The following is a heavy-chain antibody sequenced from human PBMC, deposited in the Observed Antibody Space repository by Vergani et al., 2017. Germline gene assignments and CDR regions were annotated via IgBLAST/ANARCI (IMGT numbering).Heavy chain of an antibody. CDR2: IKSKTDGGTT. CDR3: TTDSRWYGRFDY. CDR1: GFTFSSYA. D-gene: IGHD6-19*01. Sequence: EVQLLESGGGLVQPGGSLRLSCAASGFTFSSYAMSWVRQAPGKGLEWVGRIKSKTDGGTTDYAAPVKGIFTISRDDSKNTLYLQMNSLKTEDTAVYYCTTDSRWYGRFDYWGQGTLVTVSS. V-gene: IGHV3-15*01. J-gene: IGHJ4*02.